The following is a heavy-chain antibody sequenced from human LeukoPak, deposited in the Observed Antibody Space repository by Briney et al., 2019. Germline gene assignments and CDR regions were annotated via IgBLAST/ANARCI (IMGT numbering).Heavy chain of an antibody. CDR2: ISYDGSNK. D-gene: IGHD6-13*01. CDR3: AKEQYSSSQYYYYYMDV. Sequence: GGSLRLSCAASGFTFSSYGMHWVRQAPGTRLEWVAVISYDGSNKYYADSGKGRFTISRDNSKNTLYLQMNSLRAEDTAVYYCAKEQYSSSQYYYYYMDVWGKGTTVTVSS. V-gene: IGHV3-30*18. CDR1: GFTFSSYG. J-gene: IGHJ6*03.